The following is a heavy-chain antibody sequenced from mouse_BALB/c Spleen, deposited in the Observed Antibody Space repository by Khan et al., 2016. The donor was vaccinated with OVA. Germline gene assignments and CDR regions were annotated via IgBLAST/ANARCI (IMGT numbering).Heavy chain of an antibody. CDR1: GHAFSNYW. Sequence: QVQLQQSGAELVRPGSSVKISCKASGHAFSNYWMNWVKQRPGQGLEWIGQIYPGDGNTHYNGNYKGKDTLTVDKSSSTAYMQISRLTSEDSPVCFCAGGGYDGYYRACCDYWGQGTLVTVS. CDR2: IYPGDGNT. J-gene: IGHJ3*01. CDR3: AGGGYDGYYRACCDY. V-gene: IGHV1-80*01. D-gene: IGHD2-3*01.